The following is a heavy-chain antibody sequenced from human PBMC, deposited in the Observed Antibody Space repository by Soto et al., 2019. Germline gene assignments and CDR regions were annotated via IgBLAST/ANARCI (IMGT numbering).Heavy chain of an antibody. CDR3: ARGYCSGGSCYSYYYYYGMEV. D-gene: IGHD2-15*01. J-gene: IGHJ6*01. Sequence: SVKVSCKASGWTFSSYAISWVGQAPGQGLEWMGGIIPIFGTANYAQKFQGRVTITADESTSTAYMELSSLRSEDTAVYYCARGYCSGGSCYSYYYYYGMEVWGQRITVSVSS. CDR1: GWTFSSYA. CDR2: IIPIFGTA. V-gene: IGHV1-69*13.